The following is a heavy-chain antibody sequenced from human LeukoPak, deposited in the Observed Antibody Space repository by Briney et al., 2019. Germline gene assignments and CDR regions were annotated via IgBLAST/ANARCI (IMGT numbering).Heavy chain of an antibody. J-gene: IGHJ2*01. D-gene: IGHD2-21*02. V-gene: IGHV3-21*01. CDR3: ARDSCGGDCYLLNRYFDL. Sequence: PGGSLRLSCAASGFTFSSYSMNWVRQAPGKGLEWVSSISSSSDYIYYADSLKGRFTISRDNAKNSLYLQMNSLRAEDTAVYYCARDSCGGDCYLLNRYFDLWGRGTLVTVSS. CDR2: ISSSSDYI. CDR1: GFTFSSYS.